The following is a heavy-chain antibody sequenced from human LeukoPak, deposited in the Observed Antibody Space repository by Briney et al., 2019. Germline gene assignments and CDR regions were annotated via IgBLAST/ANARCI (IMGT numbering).Heavy chain of an antibody. J-gene: IGHJ4*02. D-gene: IGHD3-9*01. V-gene: IGHV5-51*01. CDR1: GYFFTNYW. Sequence: GESLKISCKGSGYFFTNYWIAWVRQMPGKGLEWVGIIYPSDSDARYSPSFQGQVTISADKSINTAYLQWSSLKASDTAMYYCARRNYDILTGYYNDYFDYWGQGTLVTVSS. CDR2: IYPSDSDA. CDR3: ARRNYDILTGYYNDYFDY.